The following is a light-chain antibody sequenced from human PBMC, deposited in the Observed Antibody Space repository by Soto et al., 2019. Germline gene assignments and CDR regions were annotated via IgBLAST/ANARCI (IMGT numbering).Light chain of an antibody. J-gene: IGKJ1*01. CDR2: GAS. V-gene: IGKV3-15*01. CDR1: QSISDT. Sequence: EIVMTHYPATLSVSPGGRATLSCRASQSISDTLAWYQQKPGQAPRLLIHGASTRATGFPGRFSGSGSGTEFSLTINSLQSEDFAVYYCHHYNNWWAFGQGTKVDI. CDR3: HHYNNWWA.